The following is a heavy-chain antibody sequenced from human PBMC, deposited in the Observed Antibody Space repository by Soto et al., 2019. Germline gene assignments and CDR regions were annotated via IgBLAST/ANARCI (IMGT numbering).Heavy chain of an antibody. Sequence: GGSLSLSCAASGFTVSSNYVSWVRQAPGKGLEWVSVIYSGGSTYYADSVKGRFTISRDNSKNTLYLQMNSLRAEDTAVYYCARDMVRGLYPEYFQHWGQGTLVTVSS. CDR3: ARDMVRGLYPEYFQH. V-gene: IGHV3-66*01. D-gene: IGHD3-10*01. CDR2: IYSGGST. CDR1: GFTVSSNY. J-gene: IGHJ1*01.